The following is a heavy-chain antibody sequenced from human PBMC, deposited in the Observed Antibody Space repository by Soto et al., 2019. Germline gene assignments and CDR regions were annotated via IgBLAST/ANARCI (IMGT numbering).Heavy chain of an antibody. CDR3: ARAGGNFDP. V-gene: IGHV4-59*11. J-gene: IGHJ5*02. Sequence: LSLTCTVSGGSISGHYWGWIRQPPGKAPEWIGQIFYSGGTSYNPSLGGRVTMSVDTSKNQFSLKLSSMTAADTAVYYCARAGGNFDPWGQGTLVTVSS. CDR2: IFYSGGT. CDR1: GGSISGHY.